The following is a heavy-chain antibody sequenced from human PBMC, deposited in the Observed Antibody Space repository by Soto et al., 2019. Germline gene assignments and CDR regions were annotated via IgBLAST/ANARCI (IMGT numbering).Heavy chain of an antibody. CDR3: ASSPEDYGDYGAFDI. D-gene: IGHD4-17*01. CDR1: GGTFSSYA. J-gene: IGHJ3*02. Sequence: SVKVSCKASGGTFSSYAISWVRQAPGQGLEWMGGIIPIFGTANYAQKFQGRVTITADESTSTAYMELSRLRSDDTAVYCCASSPEDYGDYGAFDIWGQGTMVTVSS. CDR2: IIPIFGTA. V-gene: IGHV1-69*13.